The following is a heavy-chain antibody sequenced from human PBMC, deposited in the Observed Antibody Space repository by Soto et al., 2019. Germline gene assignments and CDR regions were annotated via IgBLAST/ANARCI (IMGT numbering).Heavy chain of an antibody. V-gene: IGHV5-51*01. D-gene: IGHD6-13*01. CDR2: IYPGESDT. CDR3: ARPAAGIAAAVTYYFEY. J-gene: IGHJ4*02. CDR1: GYSFTSYW. Sequence: PGESLKISCKGSGYSFTSYWLGCVRQMPGKGLEWRGVIYPGESDTRCSPSFQGQVTIAADKSISTAYLQWSSLKASATPMYYCARPAAGIAAAVTYYFEYWGQGTPVTVSS.